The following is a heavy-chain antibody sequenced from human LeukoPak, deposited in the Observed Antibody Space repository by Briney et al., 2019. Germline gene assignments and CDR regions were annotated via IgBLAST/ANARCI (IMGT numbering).Heavy chain of an antibody. CDR3: ARDAGDPAFDY. D-gene: IGHD4-17*01. CDR1: GFTFSGYS. Sequence: GGSLRLSCAASGFTFSGYSMNWVRQAPGKGLEWVSSISSSSSYIYYADSVKGRFTISRDNAKNSLYLQMNSLRAEDTAVYYCARDAGDPAFDYWGQGTLVTVSS. CDR2: ISSSSSYI. J-gene: IGHJ4*02. V-gene: IGHV3-21*01.